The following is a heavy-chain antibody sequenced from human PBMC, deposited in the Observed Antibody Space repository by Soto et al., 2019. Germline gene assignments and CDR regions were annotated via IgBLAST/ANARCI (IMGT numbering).Heavy chain of an antibody. CDR3: VQSRCGGDCLEIYSSHAYNGLDV. CDR2: LYGDDDK. V-gene: IGHV2-5*02. J-gene: IGHJ6*02. CDR1: GLSLRTTGVG. D-gene: IGHD2-21*02. Sequence: QVTLKESGPTLVKPTQTLTLTCTVSGLSLRTTGVGVGWVRQPPGKALEWLALLYGDDDKRYSPSLRSRLTIAKDISEKQVVLTMTNMDTVDTATYYCVQSRCGGDCLEIYSSHAYNGLDVWGQGTTVTVSS.